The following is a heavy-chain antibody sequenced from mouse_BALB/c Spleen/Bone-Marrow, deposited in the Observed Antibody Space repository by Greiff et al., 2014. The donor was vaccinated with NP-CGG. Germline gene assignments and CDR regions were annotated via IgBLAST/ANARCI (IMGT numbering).Heavy chain of an antibody. V-gene: IGHV5-17*02. CDR2: ISSGSSTI. CDR1: GFTFSSFG. CDR3: ARCGYYDAMDY. J-gene: IGHJ4*01. D-gene: IGHD2-2*01. Sequence: EVQRVESGGGLVQPGGSRKLSCAASGFTFSSFGMHWVRQAPEKGLEWVAYISSGSSTIYYADTVKGRFTISRDNPKNTLFLQMTSLRSEDTAMYYCARCGYYDAMDYWGQGTSVTVSS.